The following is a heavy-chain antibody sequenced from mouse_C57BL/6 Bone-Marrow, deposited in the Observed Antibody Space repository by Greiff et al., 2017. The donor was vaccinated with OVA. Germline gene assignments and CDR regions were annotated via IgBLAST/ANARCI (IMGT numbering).Heavy chain of an antibody. D-gene: IGHD4-1*01. V-gene: IGHV7-1*01. CDR2: SRNKANDYTT. Sequence: EVHVVESGGGLVQSGRSLRLSCATSGFTFSDFYMEWVRQAPGKGLEWIAASRNKANDYTTEYSASVKGRLIVSRDTSPSILYLHMNVLRAEDTAVYYCARDNWDWYFDVWGTGTTVTVSS. CDR3: ARDNWDWYFDV. CDR1: GFTFSDFY. J-gene: IGHJ1*03.